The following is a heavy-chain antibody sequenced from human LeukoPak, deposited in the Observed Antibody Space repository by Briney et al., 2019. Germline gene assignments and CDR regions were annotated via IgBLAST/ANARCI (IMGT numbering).Heavy chain of an antibody. J-gene: IGHJ4*02. CDR1: GGTFSRFT. CDR2: ITPIFGTA. CDR3: ASLGSGSSPIIDFDY. V-gene: IGHV1-69*13. D-gene: IGHD3-10*01. Sequence: ASVKVSCKAYGGTFSRFTISWVRQAPGQGFEWMGGITPIFGTANFAQKFQGRVSITADGSTSTAFMELSSLRSEDTAVYYCASLGSGSSPIIDFDYWGQGTLVTVSS.